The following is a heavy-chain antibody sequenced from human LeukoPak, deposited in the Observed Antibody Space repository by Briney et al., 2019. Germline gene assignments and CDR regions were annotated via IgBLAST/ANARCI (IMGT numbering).Heavy chain of an antibody. D-gene: IGHD4-11*01. CDR1: GLTFSTSG. Sequence: PGGSLRLSCTTSGLTFSTSGFNWVRQAPGKGLEWVSYISSSSSTIYYADSVKGRFTISRDNAKNSLYLQMNSLRAEDTAVYYCARYGISSMTTAPADAFDIWGQGTMVTVSS. CDR2: ISSSSSTI. CDR3: ARYGISSMTTAPADAFDI. J-gene: IGHJ3*02. V-gene: IGHV3-48*01.